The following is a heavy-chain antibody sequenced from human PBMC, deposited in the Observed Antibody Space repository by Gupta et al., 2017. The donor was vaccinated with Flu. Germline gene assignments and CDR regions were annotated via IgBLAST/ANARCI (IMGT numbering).Heavy chain of an antibody. CDR2: IYTSGST. Sequence: AGKGLEWIGRIYTSGSTNYNPSLKSRVTMSVDTSKNQFSLKLSSVTAADTAVYYCARDWVVVAATPLGLFDPWGQGTLVTVSS. J-gene: IGHJ5*02. D-gene: IGHD2-15*01. CDR3: ARDWVVVAATPLGLFDP. V-gene: IGHV4-4*07.